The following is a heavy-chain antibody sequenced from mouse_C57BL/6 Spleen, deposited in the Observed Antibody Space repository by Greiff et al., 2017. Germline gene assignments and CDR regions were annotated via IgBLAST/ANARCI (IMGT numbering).Heavy chain of an antibody. CDR1: GYAFSSYW. CDR2: IYPGDGDT. CDR3: ARFNYGSSYTYWYFDV. D-gene: IGHD1-1*01. Sequence: VQLQQSGAELVKPGASVKISCKASGYAFSSYWMNWVKQRPGKGLEWIGQIYPGDGDTNYNGKFKGKATLTADKSSSTAYMQLSSLTSEDSAVYFCARFNYGSSYTYWYFDVWGTGTTVTVSS. V-gene: IGHV1-80*01. J-gene: IGHJ1*03.